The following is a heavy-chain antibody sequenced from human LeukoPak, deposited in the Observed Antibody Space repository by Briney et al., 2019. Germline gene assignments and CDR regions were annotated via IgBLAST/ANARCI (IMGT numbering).Heavy chain of an antibody. V-gene: IGHV1-2*02. CDR1: GYTLTELS. CDR3: ARDGALDY. D-gene: IGHD1-26*01. J-gene: IGHJ4*02. Sequence: ASVKVSCKVSGYTLTELSMHWVRQAPGQGLEWMGWINPNSGDTNYAQKFQGRVTMTRDTSISTAYMELSSLRSDDTAIYYCARDGALDYWGQGTLVTVSS. CDR2: INPNSGDT.